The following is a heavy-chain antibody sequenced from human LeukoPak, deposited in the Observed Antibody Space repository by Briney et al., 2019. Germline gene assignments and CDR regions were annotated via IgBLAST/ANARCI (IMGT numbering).Heavy chain of an antibody. D-gene: IGHD3-10*01. V-gene: IGHV3-30*04. J-gene: IGHJ4*02. CDR3: AKEWFGEQSPFDY. CDR1: GFFFRSHA. CDR2: ISYDGSNK. Sequence: GGSLRLSCEASGFFFRSHALHWVRQAPGQGLEWVAVISYDGSNKYYADSVKGRFTISRDNSKNTLYLQMNSLRAEDTAVYYCAKEWFGEQSPFDYWGQGTLVTVSS.